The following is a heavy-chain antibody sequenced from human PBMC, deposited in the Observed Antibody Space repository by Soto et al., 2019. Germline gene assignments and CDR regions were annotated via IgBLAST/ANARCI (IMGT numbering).Heavy chain of an antibody. CDR2: INAGKGDT. V-gene: IGHV1-3*01. D-gene: IGHD2-2*01. Sequence: QVKLVQSGAEVKKPGASVKVSCKASGYTFTTYDMHWVRQAPGQRLEWMGWINAGKGDTAYSQKFQGRVTITRDTSATTVYMELSSLRVEDTAVYYCATWGGAVVPDESNWFDPWGQGTLVTVSS. CDR1: GYTFTTYD. J-gene: IGHJ5*02. CDR3: ATWGGAVVPDESNWFDP.